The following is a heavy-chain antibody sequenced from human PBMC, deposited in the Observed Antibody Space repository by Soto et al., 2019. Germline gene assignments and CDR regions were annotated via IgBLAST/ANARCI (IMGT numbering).Heavy chain of an antibody. Sequence: PGESLKISCKGSGYSFTSYWIGWVRQMPGKGLEWMGIIYPGDSDTRYSPSFQGQVTISADKSISTAYLQWSSLKASDTAMYYCARSEDYGDYNDIGYYFDYWGQGTLVTVSS. J-gene: IGHJ4*02. CDR2: IYPGDSDT. V-gene: IGHV5-51*01. CDR1: GYSFTSYW. CDR3: ARSEDYGDYNDIGYYFDY. D-gene: IGHD4-17*01.